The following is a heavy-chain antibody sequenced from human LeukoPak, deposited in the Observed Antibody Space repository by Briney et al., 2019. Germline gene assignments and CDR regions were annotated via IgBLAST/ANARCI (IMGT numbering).Heavy chain of an antibody. CDR1: GYTFTSYD. D-gene: IGHD3-9*01. V-gene: IGHV1-8*01. CDR3: ARATGKDILTGRKLDC. Sequence: ASVKVSCKASGYTFTSYDINWVRQAIGQGLEWMGWMNPNSGNTGYAQKFQGRVTMTRNTSISTAYMELSSLRSEDTAVYYCARATGKDILTGRKLDCWGQGTLVSVSS. J-gene: IGHJ4*02. CDR2: MNPNSGNT.